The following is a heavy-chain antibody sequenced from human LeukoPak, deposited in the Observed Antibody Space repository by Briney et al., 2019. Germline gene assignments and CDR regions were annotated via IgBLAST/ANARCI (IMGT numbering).Heavy chain of an antibody. D-gene: IGHD1/OR15-1a*01. Sequence: GGSLRLSCAASGFTFTTYYMSWVRQAPGKGLEWVANINQDGGTKYYVDSVKGRFTISRDNAINSVFLQMNSLRAEDTAVYYCARENWTNDFWGQGTLVTVSS. CDR1: GFTFTTYY. CDR2: INQDGGTK. J-gene: IGHJ4*02. V-gene: IGHV3-7*01. CDR3: ARENWTNDF.